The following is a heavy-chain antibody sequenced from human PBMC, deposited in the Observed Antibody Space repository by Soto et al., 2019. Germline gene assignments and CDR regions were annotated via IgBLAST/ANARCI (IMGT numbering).Heavy chain of an antibody. J-gene: IGHJ4*02. D-gene: IGHD6-19*01. CDR2: INAGNGNT. CDR1: GYTFTSYA. V-gene: IGHV1-3*01. CDR3: ARVSGIAVAEV. Sequence: QVQLVQSGAEVKKPGASVKVSCKASGYTFTSYAMHWVRQAPGQRLEWMGWINAGNGNTKYSQKFQGRVTITRDTTASTAYMELSSLRSEDTAVYYCARVSGIAVAEVWGQGTLVTVSS.